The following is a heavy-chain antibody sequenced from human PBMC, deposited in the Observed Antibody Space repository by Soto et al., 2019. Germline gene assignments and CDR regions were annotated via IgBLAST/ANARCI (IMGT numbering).Heavy chain of an antibody. V-gene: IGHV1-18*04. J-gene: IGHJ1*01. CDR1: GYTCTSYG. CDR3: AMDYGDRPEYFKH. D-gene: IGHD4-17*01. CDR2: ISPLKGRT. Sequence: QVQLVQSGPDWKRPGASLKVSCKASGYTCTSYGISWVRQAPGQGLEWMAWISPLKGRTQYSQKAQGRVTLSTDTSANTAYMEMTTLRVDDTAVYYCAMDYGDRPEYFKHWGQGTLVTVS.